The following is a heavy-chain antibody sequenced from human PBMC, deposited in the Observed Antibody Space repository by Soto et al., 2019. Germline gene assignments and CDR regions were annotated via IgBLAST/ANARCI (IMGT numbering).Heavy chain of an antibody. D-gene: IGHD3-10*01. J-gene: IGHJ5*02. CDR3: ASPRGWFDP. CDR1: GVSITSGTYY. V-gene: IGHV4-39*01. Sequence: PSEALSLPCTVSGVSITSGTYYGGWSRQPPGKGQEWIGTIFYSGITYYKSSLKSRVTLSVDTSKNQFFLKLSSVTAADTAVYYCASPRGWFDPWGQGILVTVSS. CDR2: IFYSGIT.